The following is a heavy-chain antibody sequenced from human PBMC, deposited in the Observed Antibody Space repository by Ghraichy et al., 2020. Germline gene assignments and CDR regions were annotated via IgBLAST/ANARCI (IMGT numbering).Heavy chain of an antibody. V-gene: IGHV3-48*02. D-gene: IGHD1-26*01. J-gene: IGHJ6*02. CDR2: ISSSSSTI. CDR3: ARDYEWELPRGMDV. CDR1: GFTFSSYS. Sequence: GGSLRLSCAASGFTFSSYSMNWVRQAPGKGLEWVSYISSSSSTIYYADSVKGRFTISRDNAKNSLYLQMNSLRDEDTAVYYCARDYEWELPRGMDVWGQGTTVTVSS.